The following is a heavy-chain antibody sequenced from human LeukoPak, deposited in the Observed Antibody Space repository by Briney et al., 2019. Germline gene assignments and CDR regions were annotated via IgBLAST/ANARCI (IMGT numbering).Heavy chain of an antibody. CDR3: ARDRILDAFDI. D-gene: IGHD5-18*01. V-gene: IGHV3-21*01. CDR1: GFNFTIYS. CDR2: ISSSSSYI. J-gene: IGHJ3*02. Sequence: GGSLRLSCAASGFNFTIYSMNWVRQAPGKGLEWVSSISSSSSYIYYADSVTGRFTISRDNAKNSLYLQMNSLRAEDTAVYYCARDRILDAFDIWGQGTMVTVSS.